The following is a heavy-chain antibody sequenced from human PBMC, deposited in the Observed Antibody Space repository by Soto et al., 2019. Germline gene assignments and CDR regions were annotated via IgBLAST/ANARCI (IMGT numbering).Heavy chain of an antibody. Sequence: EVQLVESGGGLAKPGGSLRLSCAASGFLFNSYGMNWVRLSPGRGLEWISSISSTSTYIEYADSVKGRFIISRDNAENSLFLQMNSLRDEDTVVYYCTSDRYPGMVFPDFDVRGEGALVTVSS. CDR3: TSDRYPGMVFPDFDV. V-gene: IGHV3-21*01. CDR2: ISSTSTYI. CDR1: GFLFNSYG. J-gene: IGHJ4*02. D-gene: IGHD3-10*01.